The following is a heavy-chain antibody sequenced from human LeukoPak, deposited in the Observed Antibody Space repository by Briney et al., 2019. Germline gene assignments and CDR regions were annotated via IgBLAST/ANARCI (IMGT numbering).Heavy chain of an antibody. D-gene: IGHD2-2*02. J-gene: IGHJ3*02. Sequence: GGSLKISCKGSGYSFTSYWIGWVRQMPGKGLEWMGIIYPGDSDSSYSPSFQGPVTISADKSISPAYLQWSSLKASDTAMYYCASLTDIVVVPAAIGIPWLGAFDIWGQGTMVTVSS. CDR3: ASLTDIVVVPAAIGIPWLGAFDI. CDR1: GYSFTSYW. V-gene: IGHV5-51*01. CDR2: IYPGDSDS.